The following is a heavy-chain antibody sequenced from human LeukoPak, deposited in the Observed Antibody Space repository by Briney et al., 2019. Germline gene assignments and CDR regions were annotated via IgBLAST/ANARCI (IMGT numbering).Heavy chain of an antibody. V-gene: IGHV1-2*02. CDR2: INPNSGGT. D-gene: IGHD3-3*01. J-gene: IGHJ4*02. CDR3: ARAQNYDFWSGVDY. CDR1: GYTFTGYY. Sequence: ASVKVSCKASGYTFTGYYMHWVRQAPGQGLEWMGWINPNSGGTNYAQKFQGRVTMTRDTSISTAYMELSRLRSGDTAVYYCARAQNYDFWSGVDYWGQGTLVTVSS.